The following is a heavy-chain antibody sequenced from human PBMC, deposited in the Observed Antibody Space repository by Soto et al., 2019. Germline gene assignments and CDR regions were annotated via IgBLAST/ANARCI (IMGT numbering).Heavy chain of an antibody. CDR1: GGSNSSSGYY. D-gene: IGHD5-12*01. V-gene: IGHV4-31*03. Sequence: SETLSLTCTVSGGSNSSSGYYWNWIRQHPGKGLEWIGYIYYSGSTYYNPSLKSRVTISVDTSKNQFSLKLSSVTAADTAVYYCARMLGATMFDYWGQGTLVTVSS. J-gene: IGHJ4*02. CDR2: IYYSGST. CDR3: ARMLGATMFDY.